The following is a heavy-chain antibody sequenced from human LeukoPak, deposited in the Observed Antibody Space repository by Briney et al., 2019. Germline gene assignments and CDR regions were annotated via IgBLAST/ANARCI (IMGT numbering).Heavy chain of an antibody. CDR2: IKNKIDGGTT. Sequence: GGSLRLSCAGSGFTFSKDWMSWVRQAPGKGLEWVGRIKNKIDGGTTDDAAPVKGRFTISRDDSKNTLYLQMNSLKTEDTAVYYCTTYNDRDAFDIWGQGTMVTVS. CDR1: GFTFSKDW. J-gene: IGHJ3*02. CDR3: TTYNDRDAFDI. D-gene: IGHD1-14*01. V-gene: IGHV3-15*01.